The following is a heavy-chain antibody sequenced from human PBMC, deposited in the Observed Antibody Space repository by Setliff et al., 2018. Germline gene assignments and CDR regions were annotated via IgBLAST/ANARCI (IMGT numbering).Heavy chain of an antibody. D-gene: IGHD3-9*01. V-gene: IGHV3-15*01. CDR2: IKSKTDGGTT. J-gene: IGHJ4*02. Sequence: GGSLRLSCAASGFTFSNAWMSWVRQAPGKGLEWVGRIKSKTDGGTTDHAAPVKGRFTVSRDDSISTLYLQMNSLRAEDTAVYYCTKDRVYDTTYYFDHWGQGTLVTVSS. CDR3: TKDRVYDTTYYFDH. CDR1: GFTFSNAW.